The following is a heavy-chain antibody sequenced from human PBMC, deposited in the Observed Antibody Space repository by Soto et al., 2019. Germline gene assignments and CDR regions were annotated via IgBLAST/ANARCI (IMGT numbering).Heavy chain of an antibody. J-gene: IGHJ4*02. CDR2: IHHSGSA. Sequence: QVQLQESGPGLVRPSGTVSLTCAVSGLSISSGDWWSWVRQPPGKGLEWIGEIHHSGSANYNPSLKSRVTLSVVPSKDLFSLTLISVTAADTAFYYCARDQGSHPGDWGQGTPVSVSS. D-gene: IGHD6-13*01. V-gene: IGHV4-4*02. CDR3: ARDQGSHPGD. CDR1: GLSISSGDW.